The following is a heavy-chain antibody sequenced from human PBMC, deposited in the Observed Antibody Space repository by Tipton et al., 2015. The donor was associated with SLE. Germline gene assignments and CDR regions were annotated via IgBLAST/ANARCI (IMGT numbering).Heavy chain of an antibody. CDR1: GDSITSHY. CDR3: ARTNRGCFDY. J-gene: IGHJ4*02. V-gene: IGHV4-59*11. CDR2: VYYGGNT. Sequence: TLSLTCSVSGDSITSHYWSWIRQPPGKGLEWIGNVYYGGNTRYNPSLQSRVTISIDTSRRYFSLRLRAVTDADTAVYYCARTNRGCFDYWGQGTLVTVSS. D-gene: IGHD2-8*01.